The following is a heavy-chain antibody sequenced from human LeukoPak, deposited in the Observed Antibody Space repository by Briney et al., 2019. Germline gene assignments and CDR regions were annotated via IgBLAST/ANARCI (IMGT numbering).Heavy chain of an antibody. Sequence: EASVKVSCKASGYTFTGYYMHWVRQAPGQGLEWMGWINPNSGGTNYAQKFQGRVTMTRNTSISTAYMELSSLRSEDTAVYYCARAGVMGYYYYYMDVWGKGTTVTVSS. CDR2: INPNSGGT. CDR3: ARAGVMGYYYYYMDV. CDR1: GYTFTGYY. J-gene: IGHJ6*03. D-gene: IGHD2-21*01. V-gene: IGHV1-2*02.